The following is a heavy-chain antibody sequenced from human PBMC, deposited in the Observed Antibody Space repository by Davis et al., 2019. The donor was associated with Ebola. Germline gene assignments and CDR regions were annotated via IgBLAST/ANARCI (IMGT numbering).Heavy chain of an antibody. J-gene: IGHJ4*02. V-gene: IGHV4-59*08. CDR2: IYYSGST. D-gene: IGHD3-22*01. Sequence: MPSETLSLTCTVSGGSISSYYWSWIRQPPGKGLEWIGYIYYSGSTNYNPSLKSRVTISVDTSKNQFSLKLSSVTAADTAVYYCARVYYYDRFDYWGQGTLVTVSS. CDR1: GGSISSYY. CDR3: ARVYYYDRFDY.